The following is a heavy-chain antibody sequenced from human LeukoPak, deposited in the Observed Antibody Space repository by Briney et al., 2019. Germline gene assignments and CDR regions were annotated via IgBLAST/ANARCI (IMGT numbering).Heavy chain of an antibody. D-gene: IGHD3-3*01. Sequence: PGGSLRLSCAASGFTFRSYAMHWVRQAPGKGLEWVALISYDGSNEYYADSVKGRFTISRDNSKNTLYLQMNSLRAEDTAVYYCARDIIPRPAPFWSCYYGYWGQGTLVTVSS. J-gene: IGHJ4*02. CDR3: ARDIIPRPAPFWSCYYGY. CDR1: GFTFRSYA. V-gene: IGHV3-30-3*01. CDR2: ISYDGSNE.